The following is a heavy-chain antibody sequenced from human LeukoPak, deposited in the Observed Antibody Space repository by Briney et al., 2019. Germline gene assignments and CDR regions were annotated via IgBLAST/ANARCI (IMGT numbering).Heavy chain of an antibody. CDR2: ISYDGSNK. Sequence: GGSLRLSCAASGFTFSSYGMPWVRQAPGKGLEWVAVISYDGSNKYYADSVKGRFTISRDNSKNTLYLQMNSLRAEDTAVYYCARGSSGWFPSDYWGQGTLVTVSS. CDR1: GFTFSSYG. D-gene: IGHD6-19*01. J-gene: IGHJ4*02. V-gene: IGHV3-30*03. CDR3: ARGSSGWFPSDY.